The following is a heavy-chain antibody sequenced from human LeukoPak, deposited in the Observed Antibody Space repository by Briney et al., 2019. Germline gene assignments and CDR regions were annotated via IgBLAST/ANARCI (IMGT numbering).Heavy chain of an antibody. V-gene: IGHV4-39*07. Sequence: PSETLSLTCSVSGGSISSSSYYWGWIRQPPGKGLEWIGTFYYSGSTYYNPSLKSRLTISVDTSKNQFSLKLSSVTAADTAVYYCARDPLLAGYFDYWGQGTLVTVSS. CDR2: FYYSGST. D-gene: IGHD2-15*01. CDR3: ARDPLLAGYFDY. CDR1: GGSISSSSYY. J-gene: IGHJ4*02.